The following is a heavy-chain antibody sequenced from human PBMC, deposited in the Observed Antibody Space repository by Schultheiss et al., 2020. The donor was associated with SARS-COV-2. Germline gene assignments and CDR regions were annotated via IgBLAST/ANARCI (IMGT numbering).Heavy chain of an antibody. V-gene: IGHV5-51*01. CDR1: GYSFSRKW. D-gene: IGHD2-15*01. J-gene: IGHJ5*01. CDR2: IYPGDSDT. Sequence: GESLKISCQGSGYSFSRKWIGWVRQMPGKGLEWMGIIYPGDSDTRYSQSFQGQVTISADKSISTAYLQWSSLKASDTAMYYCARGYCGGGSCYEGEWFDSWGQGTLVTVSS. CDR3: ARGYCGGGSCYEGEWFDS.